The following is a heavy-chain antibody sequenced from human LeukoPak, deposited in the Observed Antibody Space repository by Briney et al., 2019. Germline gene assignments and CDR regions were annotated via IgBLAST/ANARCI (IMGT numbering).Heavy chain of an antibody. J-gene: IGHJ4*02. D-gene: IGHD6-19*01. V-gene: IGHV3-33*01. CDR1: GFAFSSYG. CDR2: IWYDGSNK. Sequence: GRSLRLSCAASGFAFSSYGMHWVRQAPGKGLEWVAVIWYDGSNKYYADSVKGRFTISRDNSKNTLYLQMNSLRAEDTAVYYCARAVAGPFDYWGQGTPVTVSS. CDR3: ARAVAGPFDY.